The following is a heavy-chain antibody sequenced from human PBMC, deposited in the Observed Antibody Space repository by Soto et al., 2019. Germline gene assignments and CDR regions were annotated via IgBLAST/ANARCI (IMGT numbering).Heavy chain of an antibody. D-gene: IGHD2-2*01. CDR3: ARDPAPSYCSSTSCYHPPAFDI. J-gene: IGHJ3*02. Sequence: EVQLVESGGGLVQPGGSLRLSCAASGFTFSSYSMNWVRQAPGKGLEWVSYISSSSSTIYYADSVKGRFTISRDNAKNSLYLQMNSLRAEDTAVYYCARDPAPSYCSSTSCYHPPAFDIWGQGTMVTVSS. V-gene: IGHV3-48*01. CDR2: ISSSSSTI. CDR1: GFTFSSYS.